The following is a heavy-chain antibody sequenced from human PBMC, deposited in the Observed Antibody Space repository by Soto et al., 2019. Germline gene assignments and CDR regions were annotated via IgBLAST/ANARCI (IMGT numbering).Heavy chain of an antibody. V-gene: IGHV4-31*03. CDR1: GGSISSGGYY. J-gene: IGHJ3*02. CDR3: ARTQNPTVNDAFDI. Sequence: SETLSLTCTVSGGSISSGGYYWSWIRQHPGKGLEWIGYIYYSGSTYYNPSLKSRVTISVDTSKNQFSLKLSSVTAADTAVYYCARTQNPTVNDAFDIWGQGTMVTVSS. CDR2: IYYSGST. D-gene: IGHD4-17*01.